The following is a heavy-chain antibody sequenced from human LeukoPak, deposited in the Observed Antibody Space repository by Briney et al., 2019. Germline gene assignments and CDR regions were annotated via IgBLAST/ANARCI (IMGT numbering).Heavy chain of an antibody. Sequence: SETLSLICTVSGDSISNYYWSWIRQPPGKGLEWIGYIYYSESTNYNPSLKSRVTISTDTSKSQFSLNLRSVTAEDTGIYYWARGRCRNSGCRPYFDYWGQGTQVTVSS. J-gene: IGHJ4*02. CDR3: ARGRCRNSGCRPYFDY. D-gene: IGHD3-22*01. CDR1: GDSISNYY. V-gene: IGHV4-59*01. CDR2: IYYSEST.